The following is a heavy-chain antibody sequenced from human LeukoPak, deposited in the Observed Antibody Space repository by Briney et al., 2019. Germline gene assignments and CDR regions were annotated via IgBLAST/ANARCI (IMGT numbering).Heavy chain of an antibody. CDR1: GYTFTGYY. V-gene: IGHV1-2*02. Sequence: GASVKVSCKTSGYTFTGYYVHWVRQAPGQGLEWMGWINPNSGGTKYSPKFQARVTMTRDTSISTAYMELSGLTSDDTAVYYCARDAYAGFSSSWHEDHWGQGTLVIVSS. D-gene: IGHD2-2*01. J-gene: IGHJ4*02. CDR3: ARDAYAGFSSSWHEDH. CDR2: INPNSGGT.